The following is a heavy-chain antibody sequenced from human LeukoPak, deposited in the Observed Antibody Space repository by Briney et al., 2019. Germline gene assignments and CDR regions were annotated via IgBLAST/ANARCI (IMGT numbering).Heavy chain of an antibody. CDR2: ISGSGGST. V-gene: IGHV3-23*01. CDR3: AKEAGSGWSYFDS. CDR1: GFTFSSYA. D-gene: IGHD6-19*01. J-gene: IGHJ4*02. Sequence: GGSLRLSCAASGFTFSSYAMSWVRQAPGKGLEWVSAISGSGGSTYYADSVRGRFTVSRDSSKNTLYLQLNSLRAEDTAVYSCAKEAGSGWSYFDSWGQGTLVTVSS.